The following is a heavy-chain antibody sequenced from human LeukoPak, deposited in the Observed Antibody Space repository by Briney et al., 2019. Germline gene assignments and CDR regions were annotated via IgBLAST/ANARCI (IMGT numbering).Heavy chain of an antibody. CDR2: ISGSGGST. CDR3: AKRDYDFWSGYNTHFDS. V-gene: IGHV3-23*01. CDR1: GFTFSSYA. Sequence: GGSLRLSCAASGFTFSSYAMSWVRQAPGKGLEWVSAISGSGGSTYYADSVKGRFTISRDNSKNTLYLQMNSLRAEDTAVYYCAKRDYDFWSGYNTHFDSWGQGTLVTVSS. D-gene: IGHD3-3*01. J-gene: IGHJ4*02.